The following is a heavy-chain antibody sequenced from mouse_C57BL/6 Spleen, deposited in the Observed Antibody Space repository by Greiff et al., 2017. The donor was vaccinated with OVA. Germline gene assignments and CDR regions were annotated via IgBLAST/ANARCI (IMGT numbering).Heavy chain of an antibody. CDR3: ARRAEVDGYYAMDY. V-gene: IGHV8-12*01. CDR2: IYWDDDK. D-gene: IGHD1-1*02. Sequence: QVQLKESGPGILQSSQTLSLTCSFSGFSLSTSGMGVSWIRQPSGKGLEWLAHIYWDDDKRYNPSLKSRLTISKDTSRNQVFLKITSVDTADTATDDCARRAEVDGYYAMDYWGQGTSVTVSS. J-gene: IGHJ4*01. CDR1: GFSLSTSGMG.